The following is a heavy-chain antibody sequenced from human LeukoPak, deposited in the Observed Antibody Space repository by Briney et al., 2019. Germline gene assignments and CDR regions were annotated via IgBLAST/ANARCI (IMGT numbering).Heavy chain of an antibody. J-gene: IGHJ6*02. Sequence: SVKVSCKASGGTFSSYAISWVRQAPGQGLEWMGGVIPIFGTANYAQKFQGRVTITADESTSTAYMELSSLRSEDTAVYYCARALPPDYYYYYGMDVWGQGTTVTVSS. CDR2: VIPIFGTA. V-gene: IGHV1-69*01. CDR3: ARALPPDYYYYYGMDV. CDR1: GGTFSSYA.